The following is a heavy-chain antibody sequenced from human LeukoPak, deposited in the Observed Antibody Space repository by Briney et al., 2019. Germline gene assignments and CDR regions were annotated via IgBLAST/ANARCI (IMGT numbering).Heavy chain of an antibody. CDR3: ARGMVVDTHFDY. Sequence: SETLSLTCAVSGGSISSGNYSWSWIRQPPGKGLEWIGYIYHSGSTYYNPSLKGRVTISVDRSKNQFSLKLSSVTAADTAVYYCARGMVVDTHFDYWGQGTLVTVSS. D-gene: IGHD5-18*01. CDR1: GGSISSGNYS. V-gene: IGHV4-30-2*01. J-gene: IGHJ4*02. CDR2: IYHSGST.